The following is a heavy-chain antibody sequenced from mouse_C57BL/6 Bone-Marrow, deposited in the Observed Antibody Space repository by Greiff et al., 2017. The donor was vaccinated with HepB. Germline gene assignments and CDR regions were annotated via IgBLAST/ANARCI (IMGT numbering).Heavy chain of an antibody. CDR2: ISYDGSN. CDR1: GYSITSGYY. Sequence: DVKLQESGPGLVKPSQSLSLTCSVTGYSITSGYYWNWIRQFPGNKLEWMGYISYDGSNNYNPSLKNRISITRDTSKNQFFLKLNSVTTEDTATYYCAREGGMVTTYFDYWGQGTTLTVSS. D-gene: IGHD2-2*01. V-gene: IGHV3-6*01. CDR3: AREGGMVTTYFDY. J-gene: IGHJ2*01.